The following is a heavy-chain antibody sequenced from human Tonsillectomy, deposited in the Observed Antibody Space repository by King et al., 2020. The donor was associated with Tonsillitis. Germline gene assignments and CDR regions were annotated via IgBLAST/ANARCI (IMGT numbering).Heavy chain of an antibody. CDR3: ARDLERSAYSSAFYL. CDR1: GFTFSSYS. D-gene: IGHD3-3*01. CDR2: IAYDGSNK. J-gene: IGHJ3*01. V-gene: IGHV3-30-3*01. Sequence: VQLVESGGGVVQPGRSLRLSCAASGFTFSSYSMHWVRQAPGKGLEWVAVIAYDGSNKYYADSVKGRFTISRDNSKNTLYLQMNSLRAEDTAVYYCARDLERSAYSSAFYLGGKGTRVTVS.